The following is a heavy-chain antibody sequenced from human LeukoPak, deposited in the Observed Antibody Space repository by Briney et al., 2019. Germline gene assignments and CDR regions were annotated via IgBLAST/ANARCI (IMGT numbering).Heavy chain of an antibody. V-gene: IGHV4-61*02. J-gene: IGHJ4*02. CDR2: ISSSGST. CDR3: ARGGSNIDY. Sequence: PSETLSLTCTVSGDSISSGDYYWSWIRQPAGKGLEWIGRISSSGSTNYNPSLKSRVTISVDTSKNQFSLKLSSVTAADTAVYYCARGGSNIDYWGQGTLVTVSS. CDR1: GDSISSGDYY. D-gene: IGHD1-26*01.